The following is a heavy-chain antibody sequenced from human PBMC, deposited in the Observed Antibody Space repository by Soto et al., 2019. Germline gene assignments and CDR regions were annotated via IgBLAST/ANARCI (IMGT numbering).Heavy chain of an antibody. D-gene: IGHD4-4*01. CDR2: ITSNSNYM. J-gene: IGHJ4*02. CDR1: GFTFSSYS. CDR3: ARDCNSNYYFDY. Sequence: EVQLVESGGGLVKPGGSLRLSCAASGFTFSSYSMNWVRQAPGKGLEWVSSITSNSNYMYYADSVKGRFTISRDNAKNSLYLQMISLRAEDTAVYYCARDCNSNYYFDYWGQGTLVTVSS. V-gene: IGHV3-21*01.